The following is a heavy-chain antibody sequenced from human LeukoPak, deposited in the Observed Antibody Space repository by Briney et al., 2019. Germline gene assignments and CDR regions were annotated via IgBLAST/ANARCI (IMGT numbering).Heavy chain of an antibody. V-gene: IGHV3-30*18. CDR1: GFTFSSYG. Sequence: GGSLRLSCAASGFTFSSYGMHWVRQAPGKGLEWVAVISYDGSNKYYADSVKGRFTISRDNSKNTLYLQMNSLRAEDTAVYYCAKDRGYSYDYFDYWGQGTLVTVSS. D-gene: IGHD5-18*01. CDR2: ISYDGSNK. CDR3: AKDRGYSYDYFDY. J-gene: IGHJ4*02.